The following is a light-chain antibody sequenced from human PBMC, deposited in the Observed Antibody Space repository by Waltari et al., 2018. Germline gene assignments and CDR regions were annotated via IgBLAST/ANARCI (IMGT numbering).Light chain of an antibody. CDR1: QTVSGSS. V-gene: IGKV3-20*01. J-gene: IGKJ2*01. CDR2: AAS. CDR3: QQYGSSPYT. Sequence: EIVLTQSPGTLSLSPGERATLSCRASQTVSGSSLAWYQQIPGQPPRLLIFAASDRASGIPDRFRGSGSGTDFTLSITRLEPEDFAVYSCQQYGSSPYTFGQGTKLEIK.